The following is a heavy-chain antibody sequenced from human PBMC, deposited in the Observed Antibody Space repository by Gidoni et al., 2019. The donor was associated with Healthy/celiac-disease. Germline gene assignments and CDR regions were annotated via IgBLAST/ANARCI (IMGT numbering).Heavy chain of an antibody. CDR1: GFTVSSNY. V-gene: IGHV3-66*01. CDR3: ARDRVDTAMGTFDY. J-gene: IGHJ4*02. D-gene: IGHD5-18*01. Sequence: EVQLVESGGGLVQPGGSLRLSCAASGFTVSSNYMSWVRQAPGKGLEWVSVIYSGGSTYYADSVKGRFTISRDNSKNTLYLQMNSLRAEDTAVYYCARDRVDTAMGTFDYWGQGTLVTVSS. CDR2: IYSGGST.